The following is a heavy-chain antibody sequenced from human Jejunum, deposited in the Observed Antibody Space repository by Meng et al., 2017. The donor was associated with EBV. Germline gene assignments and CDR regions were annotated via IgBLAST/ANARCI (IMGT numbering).Heavy chain of an antibody. V-gene: IGHV3-21*02. CDR1: GFTFSSYS. Sequence: GQLVESGGGLGKPGGSLRLSCAASGFTFSSYSMNWVRQAPGKGLEWVSYISSGSSFIYYADSVKGRFTISRDDAKNSLSLQMNNLGTDDTAVYYCVRDSSFNVHWGQGTLVTVSS. D-gene: IGHD3-16*02. CDR3: VRDSSFNVH. CDR2: ISSGSSFI. J-gene: IGHJ4*02.